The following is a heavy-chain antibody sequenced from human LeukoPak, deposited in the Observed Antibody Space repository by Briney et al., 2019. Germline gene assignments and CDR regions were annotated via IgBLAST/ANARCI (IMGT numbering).Heavy chain of an antibody. J-gene: IGHJ5*02. V-gene: IGHV3-21*01. CDR2: ISSSSSYI. Sequence: GGSLRLSCAASGFTVSSYSMNWVRQAPGKGLEWVSSISSSSSYIYYADSVKGRFTISRDNAKNSLYLQMNSLRAEDTAVYYCARDPHGDCSGGSCYFNWFDPWGQGTLVTVSS. CDR1: GFTVSSYS. CDR3: ARDPHGDCSGGSCYFNWFDP. D-gene: IGHD2-15*01.